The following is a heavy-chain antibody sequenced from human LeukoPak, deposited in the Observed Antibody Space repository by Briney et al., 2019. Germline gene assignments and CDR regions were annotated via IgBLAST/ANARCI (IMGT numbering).Heavy chain of an antibody. V-gene: IGHV1-2*02. Sequence: ASVKVSCKASGYTFTGYYMHWVRQAPGQGLDWMGWLNPNSGGTNYAQKFQGRVTMTRDTSISTAYMELSRLRSDDTAVYYCARGGLATFGVVARRGDYWGQGTLVTVSS. CDR2: LNPNSGGT. D-gene: IGHD3-3*01. CDR3: ARGGLATFGVVARRGDY. CDR1: GYTFTGYY. J-gene: IGHJ4*02.